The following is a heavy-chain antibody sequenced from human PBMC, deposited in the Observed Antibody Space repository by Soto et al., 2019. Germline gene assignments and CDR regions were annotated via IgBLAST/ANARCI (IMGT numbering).Heavy chain of an antibody. CDR1: GGTFSSYA. J-gene: IGHJ4*02. Sequence: GASVKVSCKASGGTFSSYAISSVRQAPGQGLEWMGGIIPIFGTTNYAQKFQGRVTITADDSTSTAYMERSSLRSEYPALYCCARDVGATGYWGQGTLGTVSS. CDR3: ARDVGATGY. D-gene: IGHD1-26*01. V-gene: IGHV1-69*13. CDR2: IIPIFGTT.